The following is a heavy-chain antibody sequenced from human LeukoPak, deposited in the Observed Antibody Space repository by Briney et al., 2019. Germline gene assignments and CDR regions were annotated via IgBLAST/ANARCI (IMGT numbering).Heavy chain of an antibody. CDR2: INPNSGGS. CDR3: ARDPGWELLRYYFDY. D-gene: IGHD1-26*01. J-gene: IGHJ4*02. CDR1: GYTFTGYY. V-gene: IGHV1-2*02. Sequence: GSVKVSCKASGYTFTGYYMHWVRQAPGQGLEWMGWINPNSGGSNYAQKFQGRVTMTRDTSISTAYMELSRLRSDDTAVYYCARDPGWELLRYYFDYWGQGTLVTVSS.